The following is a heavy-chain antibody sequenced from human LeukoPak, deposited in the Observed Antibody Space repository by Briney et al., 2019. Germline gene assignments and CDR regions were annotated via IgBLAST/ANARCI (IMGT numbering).Heavy chain of an antibody. CDR3: ARAPRRPAPFDY. CDR2: INHSGST. CDR1: GGSFSGYY. Sequence: SETLSLTCAVYGGSFSGYYWSWIRKPPGKGLEWIGEINHSGSTNYNPSLKSRVTISVDTSKNQFSLKLSSVTAADTAVYYCARAPRRPAPFDYWGQGTLVTVSS. V-gene: IGHV4-34*01. J-gene: IGHJ4*02.